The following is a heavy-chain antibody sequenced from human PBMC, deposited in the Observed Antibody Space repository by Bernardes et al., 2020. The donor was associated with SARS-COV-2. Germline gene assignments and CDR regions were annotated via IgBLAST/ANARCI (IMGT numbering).Heavy chain of an antibody. CDR2: INPNSGGT. J-gene: IGHJ4*02. Sequence: AGVQVPRKASGYTFTDYYMHWVRQAPGQGLEWMGWINPNSGGTNYAQKFQGRVTMTRDTSISTAYMELSRLRSDDTAVYYCARDGSMTTASHFAYWGQGTLVTVSS. D-gene: IGHD4-17*01. CDR1: GYTFTDYY. CDR3: ARDGSMTTASHFAY. V-gene: IGHV1-2*02.